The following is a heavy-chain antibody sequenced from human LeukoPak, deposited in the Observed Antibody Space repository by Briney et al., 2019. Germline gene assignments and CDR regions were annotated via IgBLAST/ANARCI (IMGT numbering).Heavy chain of an antibody. CDR1: GGSISSSNYY. J-gene: IGHJ4*02. Sequence: KSSETLSLTCTVSGGSISSSNYYWGWIRQPPGKGLEWIGYIYYSGSTKYNPSLKSRVTISVDTSKNQFSLKLSSVTAADTAVYYCARGGGNSFDYWGQGTLVTVSS. CDR2: IYYSGST. CDR3: ARGGGNSFDY. D-gene: IGHD4-23*01. V-gene: IGHV4-61*05.